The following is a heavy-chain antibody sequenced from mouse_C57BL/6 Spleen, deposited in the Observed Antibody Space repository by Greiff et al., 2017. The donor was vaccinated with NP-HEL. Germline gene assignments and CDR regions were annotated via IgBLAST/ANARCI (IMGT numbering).Heavy chain of an antibody. D-gene: IGHD1-1*01. Sequence: VQLQQSGAELVMPGASVKLSCKASGYTFTSYWMHWVKQRPGQGLEWIGEIDPSDSYTNYNQKFKGKSTLTVDKSSSTAYMQLSSLTSEDSAVYYCARSYYYGSSPVYFDYWGQGTTLTVSS. J-gene: IGHJ2*01. CDR1: GYTFTSYW. CDR2: IDPSDSYT. CDR3: ARSYYYGSSPVYFDY. V-gene: IGHV1-69*01.